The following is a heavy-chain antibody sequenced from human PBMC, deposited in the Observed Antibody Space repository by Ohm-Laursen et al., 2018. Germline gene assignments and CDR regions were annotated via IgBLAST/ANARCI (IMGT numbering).Heavy chain of an antibody. CDR3: ARVDGYSYY. J-gene: IGHJ4*02. CDR1: GGSISSYY. Sequence: TLSLTCTVSGGSISSYYWSWIRQPPGKGLEWIGYIYYSGSTNYNPSLKSRVTISVDTSKNQFSLKLSSVTAADTAVYYCARVDGYSYYWGQGTLVTVSS. D-gene: IGHD6-13*01. V-gene: IGHV4-59*01. CDR2: IYYSGST.